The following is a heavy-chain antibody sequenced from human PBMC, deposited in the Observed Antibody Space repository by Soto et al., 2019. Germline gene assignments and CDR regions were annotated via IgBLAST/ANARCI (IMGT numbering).Heavy chain of an antibody. CDR3: ARGGTAMVRAEPTIDY. Sequence: PSETLSLTCTVSGGSISSYYWSWIRQPPGKGLEWIGYIYYSGSTNYNPSLKSRVTISVDTSKNQFSLKLSSVTAADTAVYYCARGGTAMVRAEPTIDYCGKGTLGTVAS. CDR1: GGSISSYY. V-gene: IGHV4-59*01. J-gene: IGHJ4*02. D-gene: IGHD5-18*01. CDR2: IYYSGST.